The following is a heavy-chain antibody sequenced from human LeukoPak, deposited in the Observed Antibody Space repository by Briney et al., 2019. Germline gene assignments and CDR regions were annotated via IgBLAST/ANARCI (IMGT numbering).Heavy chain of an antibody. CDR3: ARGPGRTTYYYDSSGYPFDY. J-gene: IGHJ4*02. CDR2: ISGSGGST. V-gene: IGHV3-23*01. D-gene: IGHD3-22*01. CDR1: GFTFSSYA. Sequence: GGSLRLSCAASGFTFSSYAMSWVRQAPGKGLEWVSAISGSGGSTYYADSVKGRFTISRDNAKNSLYLQMNSLRAEDTAVYYCARGPGRTTYYYDSSGYPFDYWGQGTLVTVSS.